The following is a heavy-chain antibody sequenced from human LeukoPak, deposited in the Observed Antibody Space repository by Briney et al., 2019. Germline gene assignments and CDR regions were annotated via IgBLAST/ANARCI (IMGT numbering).Heavy chain of an antibody. J-gene: IGHJ1*01. D-gene: IGHD1-1*01. V-gene: IGHV3-30*03. CDR1: GFTFSSHA. Sequence: QPGGPLRLSCAASGFTFSSHAMHWVRQAPGEGLEWVAMISYDGNSKYYPDSVKGRFTISRDNSKNTLYLQMNSLRTEDTAVYYCVAEKGERDFQHWGQGTLVTVSS. CDR3: VAEKGERDFQH. CDR2: ISYDGNSK.